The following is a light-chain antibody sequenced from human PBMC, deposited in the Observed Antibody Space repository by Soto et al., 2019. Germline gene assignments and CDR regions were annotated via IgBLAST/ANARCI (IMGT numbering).Light chain of an antibody. CDR1: QGIRND. CDR3: LKNYNYPWT. Sequence: AIQMTQSPSSLSASVGDRVTITCRASQGIRNDLGWYQQKPGKAPKLLIYAASSLQSGVPSRFSGSGSGNVFTLTISSPQPEDFATYYCLKNYNYPWTFGQGTKVDIK. CDR2: AAS. J-gene: IGKJ1*01. V-gene: IGKV1-6*01.